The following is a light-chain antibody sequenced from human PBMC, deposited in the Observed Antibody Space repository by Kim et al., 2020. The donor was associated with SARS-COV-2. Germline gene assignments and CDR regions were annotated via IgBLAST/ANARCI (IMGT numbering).Light chain of an antibody. V-gene: IGLV3-19*01. Sequence: SSELTQDPAVSVALGQTVRITCQGDSLRYYLASWYQQRPGQAPVLVIYGKNNRPSGIPDRFSCSSSGDTASLTITGTQAEDEADYYCNSRDSSDDHVVFGGGTQLTVL. CDR2: GKN. CDR3: NSRDSSDDHVV. CDR1: SLRYYL. J-gene: IGLJ3*02.